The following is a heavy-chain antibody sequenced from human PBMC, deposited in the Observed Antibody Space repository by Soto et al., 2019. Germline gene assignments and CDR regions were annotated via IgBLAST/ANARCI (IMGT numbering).Heavy chain of an antibody. J-gene: IGHJ4*02. V-gene: IGHV3-33*01. CDR2: IWYDGSNK. CDR3: ARGGQYYYDSSCYSDFDY. D-gene: IGHD3-22*01. CDR1: GFTFSSYG. Sequence: QVQLVESGGGVVQPGRSLRLSCAASGFTFSSYGMHWVRQAPGKGLEWVAVIWYDGSNKYYADSVKGRFTISRDNSKNTPYLQMNSLRAEDTAVYYCARGGQYYYDSSCYSDFDYWGQGTLVTVSS.